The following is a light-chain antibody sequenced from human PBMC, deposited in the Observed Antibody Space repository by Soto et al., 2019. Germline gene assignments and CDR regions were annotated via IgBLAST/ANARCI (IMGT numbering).Light chain of an antibody. Sequence: QSALTQPPSASGTPGQRVTISCSGSSSNIGSHYVYWYQQLPGTAPKLLIYRNNQRPSGVPDRFSGSKSGTSASLAISGLRSEDEADYYCAAWDDSLSGHVVFGGGTKVTVL. CDR3: AAWDDSLSGHVV. CDR2: RNN. J-gene: IGLJ2*01. CDR1: SSNIGSHY. V-gene: IGLV1-47*01.